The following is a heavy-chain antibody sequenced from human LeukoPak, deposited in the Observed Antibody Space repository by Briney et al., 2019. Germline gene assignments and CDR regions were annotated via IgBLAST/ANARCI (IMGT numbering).Heavy chain of an antibody. V-gene: IGHV3-30*02. D-gene: IGHD6-19*01. CDR3: AREGSSGWYVKGWFDP. CDR1: GFTFSSYG. Sequence: GGSLRLSCAASGFTFSSYGMHWVRQAPGKGLEWVAFIRYDGSNKYYADSVKGRFTISRDNSKNTLHLQMNSLRAEDTAVYYCAREGSSGWYVKGWFDPWGQGTLVTVSS. J-gene: IGHJ5*02. CDR2: IRYDGSNK.